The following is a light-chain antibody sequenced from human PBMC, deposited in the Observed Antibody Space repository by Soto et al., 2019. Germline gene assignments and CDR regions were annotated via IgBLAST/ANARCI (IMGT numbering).Light chain of an antibody. CDR1: SSDVGSYKY. J-gene: IGLJ2*01. CDR2: DVS. V-gene: IGLV2-14*01. CDR3: RSYPTTSTLVV. Sequence: QSALTQPASVTGSPGQSITIACTGTSSDVGSYKYVSCYQQHPGKAPKLMIYDVSIRPSGVSNRFSDSKSGNTASLTISWLEAEEESDYYWRSYPTTSTLVVFGGGTKLTVL.